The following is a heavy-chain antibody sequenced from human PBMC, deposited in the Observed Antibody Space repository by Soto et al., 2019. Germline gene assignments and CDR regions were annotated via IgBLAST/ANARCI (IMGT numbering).Heavy chain of an antibody. D-gene: IGHD2-2*01. CDR3: ARDLTGYAMDV. V-gene: IGHV3-48*03. Sequence: EVQLVESGGGLVQPGGSLTLSCVASVLTMGRYHMQGVPHAPGKGLEWLSYFDASGTVIYYADSVRGRFTVSRDNAKNSLFLQMNSLRAEDTAVYYCARDLTGYAMDVWGQGTTVTVSS. CDR2: FDASGTVI. J-gene: IGHJ6*02. CDR1: VLTMGRYH.